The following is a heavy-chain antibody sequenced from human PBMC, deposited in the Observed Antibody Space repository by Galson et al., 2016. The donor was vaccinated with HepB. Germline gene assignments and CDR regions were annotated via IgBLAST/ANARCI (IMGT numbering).Heavy chain of an antibody. CDR2: FYYSVNT. V-gene: IGHV4-39*07. CDR3: ARGRNWNYLSAFDI. J-gene: IGHJ3*02. D-gene: IGHD1-7*01. CDR1: GASISSSNYY. Sequence: SETLSLTCTVSGASISSSNYYWGWIRQPPGKGLEWTGSFYYSVNTYYNPSLKNRVTISLDTSKNQFSLKLRSVTAADTAVYYCARGRNWNYLSAFDIWGQGTMVTVSS.